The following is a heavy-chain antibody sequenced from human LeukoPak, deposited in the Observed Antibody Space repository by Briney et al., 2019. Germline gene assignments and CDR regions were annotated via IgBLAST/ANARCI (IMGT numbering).Heavy chain of an antibody. CDR3: AKWPLYSSGWSYGNYFDY. CDR1: GFTFNSHW. D-gene: IGHD6-19*01. J-gene: IGHJ4*02. V-gene: IGHV3-7*01. Sequence: GGSLRLSCAASGFTFNSHWMTWIRQAPGKGLEWVASIKKDVNENYYVDSVRGRFTISRDNAKNSLYLLMNSLRVEDTAVYYCAKWPLYSSGWSYGNYFDYWGQGTLVTVSS. CDR2: IKKDVNEN.